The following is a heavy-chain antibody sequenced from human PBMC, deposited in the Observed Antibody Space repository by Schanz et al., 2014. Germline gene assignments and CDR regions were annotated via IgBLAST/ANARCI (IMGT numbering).Heavy chain of an antibody. V-gene: IGHV1-8*01. CDR2: MNSKTGNT. Sequence: QVQLVQSAPEVKKPGASVKVSCKASGYTFTSYDINWVRQATGQGLEWMGWMNSKTGNTGYAQRFQGRVTMTRNTATATAYLELSSLRTGDTAVYYCTKGRTFGRWGQGTLVTVSS. CDR3: TKGRTFGR. J-gene: IGHJ4*02. CDR1: GYTFTSYD. D-gene: IGHD3-10*01.